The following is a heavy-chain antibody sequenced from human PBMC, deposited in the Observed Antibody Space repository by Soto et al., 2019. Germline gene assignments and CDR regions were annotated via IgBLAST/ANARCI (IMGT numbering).Heavy chain of an antibody. J-gene: IGHJ5*02. CDR1: GGSFSGYY. CDR3: ARTYYYRSGTYFAWFDP. CDR2: IKHSGGT. Sequence: SQTLSLTCDVYGGSFSGYYWSWIRQSPGKGLEWIGQIKHSGGTNYNPLLKSRVTISVDTPRNQFSLKLSSVTAADTAVYFCARTYYYRSGTYFAWFDPWGQGTLVTVS. D-gene: IGHD3-10*01. V-gene: IGHV4-34*01.